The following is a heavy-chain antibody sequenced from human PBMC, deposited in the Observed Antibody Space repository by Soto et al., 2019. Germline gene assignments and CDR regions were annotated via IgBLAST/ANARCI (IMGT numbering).Heavy chain of an antibody. Sequence: GGSLRLSCAASGFTFSSYAMHWVRQAPGKGLEWVAVISYDGSNKYYADSVKGRFTISRDNSKNTLYLQMNSLRAEDTAVYYCAREGAEQLVEDLNYYYYGMDVWGQGTTVTVSS. D-gene: IGHD6-6*01. V-gene: IGHV3-30-3*01. J-gene: IGHJ6*02. CDR1: GFTFSSYA. CDR3: AREGAEQLVEDLNYYYYGMDV. CDR2: ISYDGSNK.